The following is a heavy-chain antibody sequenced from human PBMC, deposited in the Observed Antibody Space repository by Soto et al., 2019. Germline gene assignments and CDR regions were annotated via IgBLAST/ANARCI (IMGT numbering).Heavy chain of an antibody. CDR3: VREGFFTLDH. Sequence: EVQLVESGGGVVQPGGSLRLSCAASGFSVRDHYMDWVRQATGQGLEWVGLTRNKPEGYTTEHAASVKCRFVISRDDSENSVYLQMNSLKIEDTAVYYCVREGFFTLDHWGQGILVTVSS. CDR2: TRNKPEGYTT. V-gene: IGHV3-72*01. CDR1: GFSVRDHY. J-gene: IGHJ4*02.